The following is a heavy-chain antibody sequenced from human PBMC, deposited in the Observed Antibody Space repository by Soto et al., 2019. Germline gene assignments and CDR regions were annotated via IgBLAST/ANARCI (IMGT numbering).Heavy chain of an antibody. J-gene: IGHJ6*02. CDR1: GYSFTSYL. CDR2: IYPGDSDT. Sequence: PXESLKISWKGSGYSFTSYLLVWVRQMPGKGLEWMGIIYPGDSDTRYSPSFQGQVTISADKSISTAYLQWSSLKASDTAMYYCARHEKTYYYYYGMDVWGQGTTVTV. V-gene: IGHV5-51*01. CDR3: ARHEKTYYYYYGMDV.